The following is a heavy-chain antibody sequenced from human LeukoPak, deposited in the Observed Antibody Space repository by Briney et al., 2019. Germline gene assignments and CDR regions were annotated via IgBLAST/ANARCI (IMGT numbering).Heavy chain of an antibody. CDR1: GFTFSNAW. D-gene: IGHD3-10*01. J-gene: IGHJ4*02. CDR3: TTETMVRGVIIY. Sequence: GGSLRLSCTASGFTFSNAWMNWVRQAPGKGLEWVGRIKSKTDGGTTDYAAPVKGRFTISRDDSKNTLYLQMNSLKTEDTAVYYCTTETMVRGVIIYWGQGTLVTVSS. CDR2: IKSKTDGGTT. V-gene: IGHV3-15*01.